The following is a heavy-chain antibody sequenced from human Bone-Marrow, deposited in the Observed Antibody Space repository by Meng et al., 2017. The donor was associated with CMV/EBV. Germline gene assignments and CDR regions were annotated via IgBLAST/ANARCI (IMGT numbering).Heavy chain of an antibody. V-gene: IGHV3-30-3*01. CDR2: IVYDGSNK. CDR1: GFTFSNAW. Sequence: GGSLRLSCAASGFTFSNAWMSWVRQAPGKGLEWVAVIVYDGSNKYYADSVKGRFTISRDNSKNTLYLQMNSLRAEDTAVYYCARVIAISPYGMDVWGQGTTVTVSS. CDR3: ARVIAISPYGMDV. D-gene: IGHD3-3*01. J-gene: IGHJ6*02.